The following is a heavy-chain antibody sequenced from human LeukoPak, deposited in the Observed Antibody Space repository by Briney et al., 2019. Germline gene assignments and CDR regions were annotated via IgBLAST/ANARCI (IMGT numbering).Heavy chain of an antibody. CDR3: ARTGSRGYSGYDYSY. CDR1: GGSISSSNW. D-gene: IGHD5-12*01. CDR2: IYHSGST. V-gene: IGHV4-4*02. Sequence: PSGTLSLTCAVSGGSISSSNWWSWVRQPPGKGLEWIGEIYHSGSTNYNPSLKSRVTISVDKSKNQFSLKLSSVTAADTAVYYCARTGSRGYSGYDYSYWGQGTLVTVSS. J-gene: IGHJ4*02.